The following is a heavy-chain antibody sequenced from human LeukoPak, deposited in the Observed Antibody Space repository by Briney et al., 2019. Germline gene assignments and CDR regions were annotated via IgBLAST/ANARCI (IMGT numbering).Heavy chain of an antibody. CDR2: ISYDGSNK. CDR1: GFTFSSYA. D-gene: IGHD2-2*01. CDR3: ARARYQLLRPGFGGSVAGSTYFDY. Sequence: GGSLRLSCAASGFTFSSYAMHWVRQAPGKGLEWVAVISYDGSNKYYADSVKGRFTISRDNSKNTLYLQMNSLRAEDTAVYYCARARYQLLRPGFGGSVAGSTYFDYWGQGTLVTVSS. V-gene: IGHV3-30*04. J-gene: IGHJ4*02.